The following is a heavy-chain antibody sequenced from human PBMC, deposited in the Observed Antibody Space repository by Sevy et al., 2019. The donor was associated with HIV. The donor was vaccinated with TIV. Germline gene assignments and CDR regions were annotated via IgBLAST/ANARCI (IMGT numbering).Heavy chain of an antibody. CDR3: AKGGHQGYSNYEASYYYYYMDV. V-gene: IGHV3-23*01. Sequence: GGSLRLSCAASGFTFSSYAMSWVRQAPGKGLEWVSAISGSGGSTYYADSVKGRFTISRDNSKNTLYLQMNSLRAEYTAVYYCAKGGHQGYSNYEASYYYYYMDVWGKGTTVTVSS. J-gene: IGHJ6*03. CDR2: ISGSGGST. CDR1: GFTFSSYA. D-gene: IGHD4-4*01.